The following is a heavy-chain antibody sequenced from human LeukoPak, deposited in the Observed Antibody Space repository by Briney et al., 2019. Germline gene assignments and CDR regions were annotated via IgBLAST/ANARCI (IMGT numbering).Heavy chain of an antibody. CDR1: GFTFDDYA. Sequence: GRSLRLSCAAAGFTFDDYAMHWVRQAPGKGLEWVSGISWNSGSIGYADSVKGRFTISRDNAKNSLYLQMNSLRAEDTAVYYCARDKVVTPAPKNRNYYYGMDVWGQGTTVTVSS. J-gene: IGHJ6*02. V-gene: IGHV3-9*01. CDR3: ARDKVVTPAPKNRNYYYGMDV. D-gene: IGHD4-23*01. CDR2: ISWNSGSI.